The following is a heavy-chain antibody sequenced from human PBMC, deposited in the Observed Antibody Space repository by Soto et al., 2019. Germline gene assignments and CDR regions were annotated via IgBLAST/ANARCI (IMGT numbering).Heavy chain of an antibody. V-gene: IGHV3-74*01. CDR2: IHSDGSST. CDR3: ARGGITARIYHYYGVDV. J-gene: IGHJ6*02. Sequence: PGGSLRLSCVASGFTFSSYWMHWVRQAPGKGLVWVSRIHSDGSSTNYADSVKGRFTISRDNAKNTLYLQMNSLRAEDTAVYYCARGGITARIYHYYGVDVWGQGTTVTVSS. CDR1: GFTFSSYW. D-gene: IGHD6-6*01.